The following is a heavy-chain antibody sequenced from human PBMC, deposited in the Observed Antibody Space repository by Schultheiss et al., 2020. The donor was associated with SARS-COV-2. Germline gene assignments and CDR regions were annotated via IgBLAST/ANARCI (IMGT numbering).Heavy chain of an antibody. CDR2: IYYSGST. CDR3: ARNNISHLLEIDY. V-gene: IGHV4-30-4*01. J-gene: IGHJ4*02. CDR1: GYSISSGYY. D-gene: IGHD1-1*01. Sequence: SQTLLLTCAVSGYSISSGYYWSWIRQPPGKGLEWIGYIYYSGSTYYNPSLKSRLTMSADTSKSQFSLKLSSVTAADTAVYYCARNNISHLLEIDYWGQGTLVTVSS.